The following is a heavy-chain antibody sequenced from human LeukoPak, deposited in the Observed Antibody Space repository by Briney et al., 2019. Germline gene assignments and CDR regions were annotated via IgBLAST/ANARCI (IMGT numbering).Heavy chain of an antibody. D-gene: IGHD6-19*01. CDR3: AKALSRGIAVAGYYFDY. CDR2: ISGSGGST. J-gene: IGHJ4*02. Sequence: GGSLRLSCAASGFTFSSYAMSWGRQAPGKGLEWVSAISGSGGSTYYADSVKGRFTISRDNSKNTLYLQMNSLRAEDTAVYYCAKALSRGIAVAGYYFDYWGQGTLVTVSS. V-gene: IGHV3-23*01. CDR1: GFTFSSYA.